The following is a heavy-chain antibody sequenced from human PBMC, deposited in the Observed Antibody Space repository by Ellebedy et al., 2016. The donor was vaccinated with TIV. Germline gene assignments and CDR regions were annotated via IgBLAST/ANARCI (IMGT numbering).Heavy chain of an antibody. CDR3: ARYQGISTFDP. D-gene: IGHD2/OR15-2a*01. CDR1: GGSISSYY. Sequence: SETLSLXXTVSGGSISSYYWSWIRQPPGKGLEWIGEINHSGSTNYNPSLKSRVTISVDTSKNQFSLKLSSVTAADTAVYYCARYQGISTFDPWGQGTLVTVSS. V-gene: IGHV4-34*01. CDR2: INHSGST. J-gene: IGHJ5*02.